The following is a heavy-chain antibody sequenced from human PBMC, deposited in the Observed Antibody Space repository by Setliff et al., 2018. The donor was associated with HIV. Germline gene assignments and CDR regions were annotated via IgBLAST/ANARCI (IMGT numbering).Heavy chain of an antibody. D-gene: IGHD6-6*01. Sequence: GASVKVSGKASGYTFTSYSLHWVRQAPGQSLEWMAWMHIGKGDRKFSQDFQGRITISTDTSANTAYMELTDLRSDDTAVYFCVRGALLASFAFDHWGHGTLVTVSS. CDR2: MHIGKGDR. V-gene: IGHV1-3*04. CDR1: GYTFTSYS. J-gene: IGHJ4*01. CDR3: VRGALLASFAFDH.